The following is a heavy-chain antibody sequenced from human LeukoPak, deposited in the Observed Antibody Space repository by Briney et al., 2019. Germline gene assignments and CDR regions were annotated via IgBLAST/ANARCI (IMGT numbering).Heavy chain of an antibody. CDR3: TREAVATGYGYD. CDR1: GFTFSAYA. V-gene: IGHV3-23*01. CDR2: ISSGGDRT. D-gene: IGHD3-16*01. Sequence: GGSLRRSCSATGFTFSAYAFSWVRQAPGQGLEWVSAISSGGDRTYYVDSVVGRFTISRDNSKNMLLLHMSSLRAEDAAMYYCTREAVATGYGYDWGQRTLVTVSS. J-gene: IGHJ4*02.